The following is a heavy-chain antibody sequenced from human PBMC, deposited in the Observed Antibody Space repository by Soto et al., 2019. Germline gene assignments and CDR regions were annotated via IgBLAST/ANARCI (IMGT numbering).Heavy chain of an antibody. D-gene: IGHD2-15*01. CDR2: IYPGDSDT. V-gene: IGHV5-51*01. CDR1: GYSFTSYW. Sequence: ESLKISCKGSGYSFTSYWIGWVRQMPGKGLEWMGIIYPGDSDTRYSPSFQGQVTISADKSISTAYLQWSSLKASDTAMYYCARHVDGYCSGGSCYPVGMDVWGQGTTVTVS. CDR3: ARHVDGYCSGGSCYPVGMDV. J-gene: IGHJ6*02.